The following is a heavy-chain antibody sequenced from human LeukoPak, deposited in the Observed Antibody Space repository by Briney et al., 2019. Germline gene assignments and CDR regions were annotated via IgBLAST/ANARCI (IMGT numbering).Heavy chain of an antibody. D-gene: IGHD6-13*01. J-gene: IGHJ4*02. Sequence: SETLSLTCTVSGGSIISGTYYWSWIRQPAGKGLEWIGRIHAGGSTNYNPSLKSRVTISADTSKNQFSLKLSSVTAADTAVYYCAREGSSWSQAYYFDYWGQGTLVTVSS. CDR3: AREGSSWSQAYYFDY. CDR2: IHAGGST. V-gene: IGHV4-61*02. CDR1: GGSIISGTYY.